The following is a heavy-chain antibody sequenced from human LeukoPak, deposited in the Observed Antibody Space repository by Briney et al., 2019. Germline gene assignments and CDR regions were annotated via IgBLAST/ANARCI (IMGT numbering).Heavy chain of an antibody. CDR2: INYSGST. CDR1: GGSFSGYY. CDR3: ARLGGGSGSYYKHLDY. V-gene: IGHV4-34*01. J-gene: IGHJ4*02. Sequence: SETLSLTCAVYGGSFSGYYWSWIRQPPGKGLEWIGEINYSGSTNYNPSLKSRVTISVDTSKNQFSLKLSSVTAADTAVYYCARLGGGSGSYYKHLDYWGQGTLVTVSS. D-gene: IGHD3-10*01.